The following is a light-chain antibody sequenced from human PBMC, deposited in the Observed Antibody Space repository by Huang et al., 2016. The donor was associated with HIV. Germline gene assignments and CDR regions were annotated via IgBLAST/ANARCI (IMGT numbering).Light chain of an antibody. J-gene: IGKJ5*01. V-gene: IGKV3-20*01. Sequence: IVLTQSPGTLSVSPGERAAISCRSSQSISRSYLVWYQKKPGQAPRLLIYGASSRATGLPHRFSGSGSGRYCTLTISRLEPEDCAVYFCQQYHSSPVTFGQGTRLEIK. CDR2: GAS. CDR3: QQYHSSPVT. CDR1: QSISRSY.